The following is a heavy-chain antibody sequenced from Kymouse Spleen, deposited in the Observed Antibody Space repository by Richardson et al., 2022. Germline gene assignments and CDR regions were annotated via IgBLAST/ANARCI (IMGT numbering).Heavy chain of an antibody. D-gene: IGHD1-7*01. CDR1: GGSISSYY. J-gene: IGHJ3*02. Sequence: QVQLQESGPGLVKPSETLSLTCTVSGGSISSYYWSWIRQPPGKGLEWIGYIYYSGSTNYNPSLKSRVTISVDTSKNQFSLKLSSVTAADTAVYYCARGITGTTLSDAFDIWGQGTMVTVSS. V-gene: IGHV4-59*01. CDR2: IYYSGST. CDR3: ARGITGTTLSDAFDI.